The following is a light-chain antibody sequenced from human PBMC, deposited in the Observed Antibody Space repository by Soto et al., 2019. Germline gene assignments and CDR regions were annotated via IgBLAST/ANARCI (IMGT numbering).Light chain of an antibody. Sequence: QSVLTQSPSASASLGASVKLTCTLSSGHSSYAIAWHQQQPEKGPRYLMKLNSDGSHSKGDGIPDRFSGSISGAERYLTISSLQSEDEADYYCQTWGTGIQSVVFGGGTKLTVL. CDR3: QTWGTGIQSVV. CDR1: SGHSSYA. J-gene: IGLJ2*01. V-gene: IGLV4-69*01. CDR2: LNSDGSH.